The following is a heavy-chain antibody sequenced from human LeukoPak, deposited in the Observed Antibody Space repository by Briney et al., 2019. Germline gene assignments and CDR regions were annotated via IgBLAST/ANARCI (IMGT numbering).Heavy chain of an antibody. J-gene: IGHJ4*02. CDR3: ARDRTVGATNGDYFDY. CDR1: GGSISSYY. D-gene: IGHD1-26*01. Sequence: SETLSLTCTVSGGSISSYYWSWIRQPAGKGLEWIGRIYTSGSTNYNPSLKSRVTISADKSKNQFSLKLSSVTAADTAVYYCARDRTVGATNGDYFDYWGQGTLVTVSS. V-gene: IGHV4-4*07. CDR2: IYTSGST.